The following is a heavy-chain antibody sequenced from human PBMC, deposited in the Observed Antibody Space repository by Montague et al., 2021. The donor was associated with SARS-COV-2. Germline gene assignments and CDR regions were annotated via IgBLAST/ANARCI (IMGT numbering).Heavy chain of an antibody. Sequence: SLRLSCAASGFTFSRYTISWVRQAPGKGLEWVSGISGGGARKYYXDSVKGRLTISSDNSKNTVYVQMNSLRAEDTAVYYCAKFSRESRGVAWGQGTPVTVPS. CDR1: GFTFSRYT. CDR3: AKFSRESRGVA. CDR2: ISGGGARK. J-gene: IGHJ5*02. D-gene: IGHD2-8*02. V-gene: IGHV3-23*01.